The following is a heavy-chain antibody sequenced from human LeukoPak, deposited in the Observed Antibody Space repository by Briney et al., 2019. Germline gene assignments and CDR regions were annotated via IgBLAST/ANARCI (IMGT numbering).Heavy chain of an antibody. CDR1: GFTFSSYA. CDR3: ATTCSTSCYYYYYYYGMDV. V-gene: IGHV3-23*01. D-gene: IGHD2-2*01. J-gene: IGHJ6*04. Sequence: GGSLRLSCAASGFTFSSYAMSWVRQAPGKGLEWVSAISGSGGSTYYADSVKGRFTISRDNSKNTLYLQMNSLRAEDTAVYYCATTCSTSCYYYYYYYGMDVWGKGATVTVSS. CDR2: ISGSGGST.